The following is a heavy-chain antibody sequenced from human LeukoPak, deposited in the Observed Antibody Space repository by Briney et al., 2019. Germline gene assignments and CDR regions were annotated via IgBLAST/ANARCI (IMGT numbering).Heavy chain of an antibody. CDR3: AATIKRDYGDTVLNY. CDR2: MHNGVHT. J-gene: IGHJ4*02. Sequence: SETLSLTCTVPGDSISSYYWSWIRQPPGKGLEWIAYMHNGVHTNYNPSLKSRVTISGDTSKNQFSLELTSVTAADTAVYFCAATIKRDYGDTVLNYWGQGPLVTVSS. V-gene: IGHV4-59*01. D-gene: IGHD2-21*02. CDR1: GDSISSYY.